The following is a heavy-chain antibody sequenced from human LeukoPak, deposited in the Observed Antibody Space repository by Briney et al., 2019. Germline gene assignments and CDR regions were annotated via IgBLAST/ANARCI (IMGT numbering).Heavy chain of an antibody. CDR2: ISSSSSYI. J-gene: IGHJ2*01. CDR3: AKENVLRYFDWVTIPGYFDL. D-gene: IGHD3-9*01. Sequence: GGSLRLSCAASGFTFSSYSISWVRQAPGKGLEWISSISSSSSYIYYADSVKGRFTISRDNAKNSPYLQMNSLRAEDTAVYYCAKENVLRYFDWVTIPGYFDLWGRGTLVTVSS. CDR1: GFTFSSYS. V-gene: IGHV3-21*04.